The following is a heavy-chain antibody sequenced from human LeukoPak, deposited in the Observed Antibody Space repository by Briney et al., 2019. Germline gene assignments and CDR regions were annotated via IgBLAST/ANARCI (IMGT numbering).Heavy chain of an antibody. V-gene: IGHV4-59*11. J-gene: IGHJ3*02. Sequence: SETLSLTCTVSGGSISSHYWSWIRQPPGKGLEWIGYISYIGSTNYSPSLKSRVTISVDSSKNQFSLRLSSVTAADTAVYYCAGDHLALNVLDIWGQGTMVTVSS. CDR3: AGDHLALNVLDI. CDR2: ISYIGST. CDR1: GGSISSHY.